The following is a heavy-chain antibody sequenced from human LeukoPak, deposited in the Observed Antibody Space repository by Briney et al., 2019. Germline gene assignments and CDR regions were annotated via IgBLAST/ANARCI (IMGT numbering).Heavy chain of an antibody. V-gene: IGHV4-61*02. CDR2: IYTSGST. Sequence: SETLSLTCTVSGGSISSGSYYWRWIRQPAGKGLEWIGRIYTSGSTNYNPSLKSRVTISVDTSKNQFSLKLSSVTAADTAVYYCARDILTGYSYWGQGTLVTVSS. D-gene: IGHD3-9*01. CDR3: ARDILTGYSY. J-gene: IGHJ4*02. CDR1: GGSISSGSYY.